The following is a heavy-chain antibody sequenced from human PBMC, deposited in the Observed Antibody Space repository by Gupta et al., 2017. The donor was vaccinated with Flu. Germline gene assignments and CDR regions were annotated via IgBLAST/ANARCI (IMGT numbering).Heavy chain of an antibody. CDR2: VRSKAYGGTA. D-gene: IGHD2-2*01. Sequence: RQAPGKGLEWVGFVRSKAYGGTADYAASVNGRFTISRDDSKSIAYLQMNSLKTEDTAGYYCSRAGIYCGSTSCYVGWFDPWGQGTLVTVSS. CDR3: SRAGIYCGSTSCYVGWFDP. J-gene: IGHJ5*02. V-gene: IGHV3-49*02.